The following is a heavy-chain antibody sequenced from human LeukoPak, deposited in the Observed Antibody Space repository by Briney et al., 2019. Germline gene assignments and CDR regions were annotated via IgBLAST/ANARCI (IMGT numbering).Heavy chain of an antibody. D-gene: IGHD6-19*01. CDR3: ARDGYSSGWYVRGFDY. CDR1: GGTFSSYA. J-gene: IGHJ4*02. V-gene: IGHV1-69*05. Sequence: SVKVSCKASGGTFSSYAISWVRQAPGQGLEWMGRIIPIFGTANYAQKFQGRVTITTDESTSTACMELSSLRSEDTAVYYCARDGYSSGWYVRGFDYWGQGTLVTVSS. CDR2: IIPIFGTA.